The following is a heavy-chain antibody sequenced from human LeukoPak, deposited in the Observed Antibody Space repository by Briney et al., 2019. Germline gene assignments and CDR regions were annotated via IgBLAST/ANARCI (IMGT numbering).Heavy chain of an antibody. CDR1: GCSISSYY. CDR2: IYTSGST. J-gene: IGHJ4*02. D-gene: IGHD6-19*01. Sequence: SETLSLTCTVSGCSISSYYWSWIRQPAGKGLEWIGRIYTSGSTNYNPSLKSRVTMSVDTSKNQFPLKLSSVTAADTAVYYCAREVAGTVGEKYVEGIDYWGQGTLVTVSS. V-gene: IGHV4-4*07. CDR3: AREVAGTVGEKYVEGIDY.